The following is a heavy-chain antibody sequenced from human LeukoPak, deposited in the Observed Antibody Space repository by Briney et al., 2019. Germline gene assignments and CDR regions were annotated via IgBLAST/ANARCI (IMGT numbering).Heavy chain of an antibody. CDR1: GFTFSSYG. J-gene: IGHJ4*02. D-gene: IGHD2-21*02. CDR2: ISYDGSNK. Sequence: PGGSLRLSCAASGFTFSSYGMHWVRQAPGKGLEWVAVISYDGSNKYYADSVKGRFTISRDNSKNTLYLQMNSLRAEDTAVYYCAKDQEPYCGGDCYSDYWGQGTLVTVSS. V-gene: IGHV3-30*18. CDR3: AKDQEPYCGGDCYSDY.